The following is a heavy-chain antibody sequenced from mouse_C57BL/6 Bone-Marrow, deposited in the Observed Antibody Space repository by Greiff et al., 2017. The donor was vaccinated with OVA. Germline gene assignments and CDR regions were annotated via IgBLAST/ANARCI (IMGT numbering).Heavy chain of an antibody. CDR3: TRGYSNYYAMDY. D-gene: IGHD2-5*01. CDR1: GYTFTDYE. V-gene: IGHV1-15*01. CDR2: IDPETGGT. J-gene: IGHJ4*01. Sequence: VQLQQSGAELVRPGAPVTLSCKASGYTFTDYEMHWVKQTPVHGLEWIGAIDPETGGTAYNQKFKGKAILTADKSSSTAYMELRSLTSEDSAVYYCTRGYSNYYAMDYWGQGTSVTVSS.